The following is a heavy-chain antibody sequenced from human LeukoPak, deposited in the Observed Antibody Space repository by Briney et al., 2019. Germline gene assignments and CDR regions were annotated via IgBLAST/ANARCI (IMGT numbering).Heavy chain of an antibody. CDR2: YYSGSP. CDR1: GSSINNYS. Sequence: ASETLSLTCSVSGSSINNYSWSWIRQSPGRGLEWIGFYYSGSPNYNPSLKSRVTISVDTSKNQFSLRLSSVTAADTAIYYCASRPADSTWYGVFDYWSQGTLVTVSS. CDR3: ASRPADSTWYGVFDY. J-gene: IGHJ4*02. V-gene: IGHV4-59*01. D-gene: IGHD6-13*01.